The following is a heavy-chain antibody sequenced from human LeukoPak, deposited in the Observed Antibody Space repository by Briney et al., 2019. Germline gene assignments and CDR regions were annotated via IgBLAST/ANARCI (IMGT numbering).Heavy chain of an antibody. D-gene: IGHD1-26*01. CDR3: AKCGSGSTVYVDV. CDR1: GFIFSNYA. CDR2: ISGSGSNK. Sequence: SGGSLRLSCAASGFIFSNYAMRWVRQAPGQGLEWVSGISGSGSNKYYGDSVKGRFTISRDNSKNTLYLQMNSLRAEDTAVYYCAKCGSGSTVYVDVWGKGTTVTVSS. J-gene: IGHJ6*03. V-gene: IGHV3-23*01.